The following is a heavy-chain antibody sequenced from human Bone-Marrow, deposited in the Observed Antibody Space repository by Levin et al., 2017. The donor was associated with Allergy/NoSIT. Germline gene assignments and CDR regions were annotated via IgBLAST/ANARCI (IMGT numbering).Heavy chain of an antibody. Sequence: GESLKISCAASGFTFSSYAMSWVRQAPGKGLEWVSAISGSGGSTYYADSVKGRFTISRDNSKNTLYLQMNSLRAEDTAVYYCAKVGGFLEWLISARDYMDVWGKGTTVTVSS. V-gene: IGHV3-23*01. CDR3: AKVGGFLEWLISARDYMDV. CDR2: ISGSGGST. D-gene: IGHD3-3*01. J-gene: IGHJ6*03. CDR1: GFTFSSYA.